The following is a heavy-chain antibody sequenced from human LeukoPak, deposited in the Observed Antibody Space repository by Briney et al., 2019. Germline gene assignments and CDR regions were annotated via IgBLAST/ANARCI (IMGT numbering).Heavy chain of an antibody. CDR1: GYTFTGYY. J-gene: IGHJ4*02. D-gene: IGHD3-22*01. CDR2: INPNSGGT. Sequence: ASVKVSCKASGYTFTGYYIHWVRQAPGQGLEWMGRINPNSGGTDYAQKFQGRVTMTRDTSINTAFMELSRLRSDDTAVYYCARDHYYDSSGYAEFDYWGQGTLVTVSS. CDR3: ARDHYYDSSGYAEFDY. V-gene: IGHV1-2*06.